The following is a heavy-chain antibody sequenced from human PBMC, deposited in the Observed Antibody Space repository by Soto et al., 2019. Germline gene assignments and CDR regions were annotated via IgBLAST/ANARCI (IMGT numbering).Heavy chain of an antibody. J-gene: IGHJ4*02. Sequence: SETLSLTCSVSGGSISSGGYFTSWIPQHPGQGLEWIGSIYYSGRTYYNASLQSRLSMSVDTSKNHFSLKLTSVTAADTAVYFCARLAKEENPKVGSWYFFDYWGQGVMVTVSS. CDR1: GGSISSGGYF. CDR2: IYYSGRT. D-gene: IGHD1-26*01. CDR3: ARLAKEENPKVGSWYFFDY. V-gene: IGHV4-31*03.